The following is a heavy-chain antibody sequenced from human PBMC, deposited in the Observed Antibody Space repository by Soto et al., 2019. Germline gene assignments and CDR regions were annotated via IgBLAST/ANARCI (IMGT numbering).Heavy chain of an antibody. D-gene: IGHD6-13*01. V-gene: IGHV4-30-2*01. CDR3: AGIRIAAAGGGLDV. J-gene: IGHJ6*02. Sequence: QLQLQESGSGLVKPSQTLSLTCGVSGGSINSGGYAWSWIRQPPGKGLEWMGYIYHSGSTYYNPSLKSRVTILIDRSKNQFSLKLSSVTAADTAVYYCAGIRIAAAGGGLDVWGQGTTVTVSS. CDR1: GGSINSGGYA. CDR2: IYHSGST.